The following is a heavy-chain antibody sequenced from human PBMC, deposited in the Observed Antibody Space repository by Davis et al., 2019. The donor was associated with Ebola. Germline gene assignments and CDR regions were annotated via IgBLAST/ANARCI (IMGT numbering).Heavy chain of an antibody. Sequence: GGSLRLSCAASGFTFSGSAMHWVRQASGKGLEWVCRIRSNANSYATAYAASGKGRFTISRDDSKNTAYLQMNSLKTEDTAVYYCTREYGSGDYWGQGTLVTVSS. CDR3: TREYGSGDY. J-gene: IGHJ4*02. D-gene: IGHD3-10*01. V-gene: IGHV3-73*01. CDR2: IRSNANSYAT. CDR1: GFTFSGSA.